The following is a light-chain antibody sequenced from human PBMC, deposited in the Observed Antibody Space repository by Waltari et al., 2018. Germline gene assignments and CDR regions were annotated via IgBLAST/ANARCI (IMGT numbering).Light chain of an antibody. CDR2: GAY. V-gene: IGKV3-20*01. CDR3: QQYATSPRT. CDR1: QSIGGSSTY. Sequence: EIVLTQSPGTLSLSPGERATLSCRASQSIGGSSTYLAWYQQKPGQAPRLLIYGAYTTATGIPDRVSGSGSGTDFTLTISRVEPEDFAVYYCQQYATSPRTFGQGTRVEVK. J-gene: IGKJ1*01.